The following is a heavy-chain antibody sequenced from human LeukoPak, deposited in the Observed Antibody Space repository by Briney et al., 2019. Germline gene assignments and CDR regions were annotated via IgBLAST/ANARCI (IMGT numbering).Heavy chain of an antibody. Sequence: GGSLRLSCAASAFTLSSYSMSWVPQAPGKGLECVSSISSSSRYIYYADSVKGRSTISRDNAKNSLYLQINSLRAEDTAVYYCARTYYYDSSGYSDYWGQGTLVTVSS. V-gene: IGHV3-21*01. D-gene: IGHD3-22*01. CDR2: ISSSSRYI. J-gene: IGHJ4*02. CDR3: ARTYYYDSSGYSDY. CDR1: AFTLSSYS.